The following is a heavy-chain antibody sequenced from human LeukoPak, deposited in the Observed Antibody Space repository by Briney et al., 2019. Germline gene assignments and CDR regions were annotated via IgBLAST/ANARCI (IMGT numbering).Heavy chain of an antibody. V-gene: IGHV1-69*13. CDR2: IIPIFGTA. J-gene: IGHJ3*02. D-gene: IGHD3-16*01. Sequence: SVKVSCKASGGTFSSYAISWVRQAPGQGLEWMGGIIPIFGTANYAQKFQGRVTITADESTSTAYMELSSLRSEDTAVYYCARDWIKGGPAITFSTERPPYAFDIWGQGTMVTVSS. CDR3: ARDWIKGGPAITFSTERPPYAFDI. CDR1: GGTFSSYA.